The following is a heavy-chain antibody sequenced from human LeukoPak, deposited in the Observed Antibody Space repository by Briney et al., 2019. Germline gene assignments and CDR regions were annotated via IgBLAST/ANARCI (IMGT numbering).Heavy chain of an antibody. CDR2: ISGRGGST. V-gene: IGHV3-23*01. J-gene: IGHJ4*02. CDR3: AKKVLTYSSNWGIDY. Sequence: AGGSLRLSCAASGFTFSSYAMSWVRQAPGKGLEWVSAISGRGGSTYYADSVKGRFTISRDNSKNTVYLQMNSLRAEDTAVYYCAKKVLTYSSNWGIDYWGQGTLVTVTS. D-gene: IGHD6-13*01. CDR1: GFTFSSYA.